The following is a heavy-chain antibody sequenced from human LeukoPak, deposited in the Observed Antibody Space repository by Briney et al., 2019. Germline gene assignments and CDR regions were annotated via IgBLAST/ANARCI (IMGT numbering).Heavy chain of an antibody. CDR1: GFTFSDYY. J-gene: IGHJ4*02. CDR3: ARTKRVLRYFDWLFLFDY. D-gene: IGHD3-9*01. Sequence: GGSLRLSCSASGFTFSDYYMSWIRQAPGKGLEWVSYISSSGSTIDYADSVKGRFTISRDNAKNSPYLQMNSLRAEDTAVYYCARTKRVLRYFDWLFLFDYWGQGTLVTVSS. V-gene: IGHV3-11*01. CDR2: ISSSGSTI.